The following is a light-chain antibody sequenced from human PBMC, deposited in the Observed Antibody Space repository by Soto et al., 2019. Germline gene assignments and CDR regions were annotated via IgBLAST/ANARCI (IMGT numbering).Light chain of an antibody. J-gene: IGLJ1*01. V-gene: IGLV2-14*01. CDR1: SGDVGGYEN. CDR2: EVS. CDR3: SSYTSSSTLV. Sequence: QSVLTQPASVSGSPGQSITISCTGTSGDVGGYENVSWYRQHPGKAPKLMIYEVSNRPSGVSDRFSGSKSGNTASLTISGLQGEDDADYYCSSYTSSSTLVFXTGTKVTV.